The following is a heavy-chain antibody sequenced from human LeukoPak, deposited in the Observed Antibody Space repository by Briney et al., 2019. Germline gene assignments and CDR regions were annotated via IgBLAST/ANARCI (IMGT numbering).Heavy chain of an antibody. V-gene: IGHV3-30*02. D-gene: IGHD3-10*01. CDR3: ARARRSGGITMVRGVKDRGWFDP. CDR2: IRYDGDNK. J-gene: IGHJ5*02. CDR1: GFTFSSYG. Sequence: GGSLRLSCAASGFTFSSYGMHWVRQAPGKGLEWVAFIRYDGDNKYYADSVKGRFTISRDISKNTLYLQMNSLRAEDTAVYYWARARRSGGITMVRGVKDRGWFDPWGQGTLVTVSS.